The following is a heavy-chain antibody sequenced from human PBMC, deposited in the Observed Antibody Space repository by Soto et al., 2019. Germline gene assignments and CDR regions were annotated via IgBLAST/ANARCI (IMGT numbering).Heavy chain of an antibody. V-gene: IGHV1-69*12. D-gene: IGHD3-16*01. CDR2: IIPIFGTA. Sequence: QVQLVQSGAEVKKPGSSVKVSCKASGGTFSSYAISWVRQAPGQGLEWMGGIIPIFGTADYAQKFQGRVTITADESTSTAYTDLSSLRSEDTAVYYCARHLGGNHYYYGMDVWGQGTTVTAS. CDR3: ARHLGGNHYYYGMDV. J-gene: IGHJ6*02. CDR1: GGTFSSYA.